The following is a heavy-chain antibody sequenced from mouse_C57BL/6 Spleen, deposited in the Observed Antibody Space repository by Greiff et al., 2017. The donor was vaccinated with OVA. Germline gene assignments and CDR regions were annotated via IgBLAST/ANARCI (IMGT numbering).Heavy chain of an antibody. Sequence: VQGVESGAELMKPGASVKLSCKATGYTFTGYWIEWVKQRPGHGLEWIGEILPGSGSTNYNEKFKGKATFTADTSSNTAYMQLSSLTTEDSAIYYCARSLDSSGYPRFAYWGQGTLVTVSA. J-gene: IGHJ3*01. CDR3: ARSLDSSGYPRFAY. V-gene: IGHV1-9*01. D-gene: IGHD3-2*02. CDR2: ILPGSGST. CDR1: GYTFTGYW.